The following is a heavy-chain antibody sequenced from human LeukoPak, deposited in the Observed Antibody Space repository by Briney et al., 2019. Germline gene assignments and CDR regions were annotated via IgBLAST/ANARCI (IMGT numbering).Heavy chain of an antibody. D-gene: IGHD3-22*01. J-gene: IGHJ4*02. CDR2: MNPNSGNT. CDR1: GYTFTSYD. Sequence: ASVKVSCKASGYTFTSYDINWVRQATGQGLEWMGWMNPNSGNTGYAQKFQGRVTMTRITSISTAYMELSSLRSEDTAVYYCARVGYYYDSSGYYPGYWGQGTLVTVSS. CDR3: ARVGYYYDSSGYYPGY. V-gene: IGHV1-8*01.